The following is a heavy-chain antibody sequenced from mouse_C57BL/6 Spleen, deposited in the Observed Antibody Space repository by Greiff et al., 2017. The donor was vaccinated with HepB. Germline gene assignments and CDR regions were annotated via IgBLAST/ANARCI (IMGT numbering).Heavy chain of an antibody. J-gene: IGHJ3*01. Sequence: EVKLQESGGGLVKPGGSLKLSCAASGFTFSDYGMHWVRQAPEKGLEWVAYISSGSSTIYYADTVKGRFTISRDNAKNTLFLQMTSLRSEDTAMYYCAKGYGNYPWFAYWGQGTLVTVSA. CDR2: ISSGSSTI. D-gene: IGHD2-1*01. CDR1: GFTFSDYG. V-gene: IGHV5-17*01. CDR3: AKGYGNYPWFAY.